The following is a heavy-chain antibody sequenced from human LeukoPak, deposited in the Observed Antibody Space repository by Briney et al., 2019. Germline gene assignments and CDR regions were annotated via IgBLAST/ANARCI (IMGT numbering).Heavy chain of an antibody. CDR1: GFTFSSYG. J-gene: IGHJ6*03. D-gene: IGHD5-12*01. Sequence: GGSLRLSCAASGFTFSSYGMYWVRQAPGKGLEWVAFIRYDGSNKYYADSVKGRFTISRDNSKNTLYLQMKSLRAEDTAVYYCAKGGGYEAQYYYYYLDVWGRGTTVTISS. CDR3: AKGGGYEAQYYYYYLDV. CDR2: IRYDGSNK. V-gene: IGHV3-30*02.